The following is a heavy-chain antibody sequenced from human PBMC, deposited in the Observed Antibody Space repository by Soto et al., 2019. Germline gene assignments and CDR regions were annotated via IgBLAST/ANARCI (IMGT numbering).Heavy chain of an antibody. D-gene: IGHD3-3*01. CDR3: ARTIWSGYFQADY. J-gene: IGHJ4*02. CDR1: GFTFSTYS. CDR2: ISSSSSTT. Sequence: EVQLVESGGGLVQPGGSLRLYCVASGFTFSTYSMNWVRQAPGKGLEWISYISSSSSTTYADSVKGRFTISRDNAKNSLYPQMNSLRDEDTAVYYCARTIWSGYFQADYWGQGTLVTVSS. V-gene: IGHV3-48*02.